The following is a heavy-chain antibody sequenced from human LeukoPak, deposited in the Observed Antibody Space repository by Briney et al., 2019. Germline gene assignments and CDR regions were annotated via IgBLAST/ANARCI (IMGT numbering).Heavy chain of an antibody. D-gene: IGHD6-13*01. V-gene: IGHV1-2*02. J-gene: IGHJ4*02. CDR2: INPNSGGT. CDR1: GYTFTGYF. Sequence: ASVKVSCKASGYTFTGYFMHWVRQAPGQGLEWMGWINPNSGGTNNAQKFQGRVTMTRDTSISTAYMELSRLKSDDTAVHYCARDIRRNNSSHIDYWGQGALVTVSS. CDR3: ARDIRRNNSSHIDY.